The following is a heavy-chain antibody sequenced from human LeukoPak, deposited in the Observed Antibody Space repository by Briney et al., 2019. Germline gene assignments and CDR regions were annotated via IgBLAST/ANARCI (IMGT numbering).Heavy chain of an antibody. Sequence: SETLSLTCTVSGGSISSGGYYWSWIRQHRGEGLEWIGYIYYSGSTYYNPSLKSRVTISVDTPKNQFSLKLSSVTAADTAVYYCARAYGSGSYSRIRPNWFDPWGQGTLVTVSS. CDR3: ARAYGSGSYSRIRPNWFDP. D-gene: IGHD3-10*01. V-gene: IGHV4-31*03. CDR2: IYYSGST. CDR1: GGSISSGGYY. J-gene: IGHJ5*02.